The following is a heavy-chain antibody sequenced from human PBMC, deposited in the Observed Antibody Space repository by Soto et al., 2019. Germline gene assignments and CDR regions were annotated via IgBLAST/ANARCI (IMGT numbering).Heavy chain of an antibody. CDR1: GGSISSSNW. Sequence: PSETLSLTCAVSGGSISSSNWWSWVRQPPGKGLEWIADIYSSGHSDYNPPFQSRASISLDTSKSQFSLKLTSVTAADTAVYFCARLAGNSFFEHWGQGTQVTVSS. CDR3: ARLAGNSFFEH. V-gene: IGHV4-4*02. CDR2: IYSSGHS. J-gene: IGHJ1*01. D-gene: IGHD1-1*01.